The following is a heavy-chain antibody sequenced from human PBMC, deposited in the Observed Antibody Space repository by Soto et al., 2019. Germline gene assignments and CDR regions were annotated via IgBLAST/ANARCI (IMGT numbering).Heavy chain of an antibody. CDR3: AKYAQGSSFYFDY. Sequence: PEWSLRLSCASFGCTFSSSAMIWFRHAPVKGLDLVSVISGSCCSRYYSDSLNGRCTISGYNSKDTVFLPMNSLRAEGTDVYYCAKYAQGSSFYFDYWGQGTLVNVSS. V-gene: IGHV3-23*01. CDR1: GCTFSSSA. J-gene: IGHJ4*02. CDR2: ISGSCCSR. D-gene: IGHD6-6*01.